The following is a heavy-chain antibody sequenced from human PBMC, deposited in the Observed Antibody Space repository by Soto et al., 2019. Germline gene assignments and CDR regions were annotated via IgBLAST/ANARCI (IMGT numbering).Heavy chain of an antibody. CDR2: TSYDGSAK. D-gene: IGHD5-18*01. J-gene: IGHJ4*02. Sequence: GGSLRLSCAGSGFIFSSYVLHWVRQAPGKGLKWVASTSYDGSAKYYADSVKGRFSISRDNSKNTLYLQMNSLRDEDTAVYYCARVSGYSYGLDYWGQGTLVTVS. V-gene: IGHV3-30-3*01. CDR3: ARVSGYSYGLDY. CDR1: GFIFSSYV.